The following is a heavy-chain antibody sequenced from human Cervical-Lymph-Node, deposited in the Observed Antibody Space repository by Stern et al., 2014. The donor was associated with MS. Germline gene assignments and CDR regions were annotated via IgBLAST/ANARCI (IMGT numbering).Heavy chain of an antibody. D-gene: IGHD6-13*01. V-gene: IGHV4-39*01. CDR2: VSYTGTP. CDR3: SRHLPYSSSWYNWFDP. J-gene: IGHJ5*02. Sequence: QLQLQESGPGLVKPSETLSLTCAVSGGSVSDSRYYWGWIRQPPGKGLEWIGSVSYTGTPYNNPSLKSRVTISVDTTKNHFSLQRTSVTAADTALYYCSRHLPYSSSWYNWFDPWGQGTLVTVSS. CDR1: GGSVSDSRYY.